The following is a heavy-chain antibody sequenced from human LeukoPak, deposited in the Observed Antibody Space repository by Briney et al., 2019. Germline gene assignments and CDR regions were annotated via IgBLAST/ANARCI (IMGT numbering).Heavy chain of an antibody. CDR2: INHSGST. CDR1: GGSFSGYY. V-gene: IGHV4-34*01. J-gene: IGHJ4*02. Sequence: SETLSLTCAVYGGSFSGYYWSWIRQPPGKGLEWIGEINHSGSTNYNPSLKSRATISVDTSKNQFSLKLSSVTAVDTAVYYCARDLWFGESDYWGQGTLVTVSS. CDR3: ARDLWFGESDY. D-gene: IGHD3-10*01.